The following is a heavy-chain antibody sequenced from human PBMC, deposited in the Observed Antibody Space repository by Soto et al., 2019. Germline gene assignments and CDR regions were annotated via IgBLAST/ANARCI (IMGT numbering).Heavy chain of an antibody. Sequence: GGSLRLSCEASGFSFSTYSVHWVRQAPGKGLEWVSSIGRRSDIYYADSVKGRFTISRDNAKNSVSLQMNSLRDEDTAVYYCAREETAWAIDYGRDVWGQGTTVTVSS. V-gene: IGHV3-21*01. J-gene: IGHJ6*02. CDR2: IGRRSDI. CDR3: AREETAWAIDYGRDV. CDR1: GFSFSTYS. D-gene: IGHD2-21*02.